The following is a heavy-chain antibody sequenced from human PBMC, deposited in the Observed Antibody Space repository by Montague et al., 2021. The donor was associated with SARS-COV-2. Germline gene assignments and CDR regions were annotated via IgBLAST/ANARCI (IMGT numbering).Heavy chain of an antibody. CDR3: ARVSLAAAATRSDY. CDR2: IYYSGST. V-gene: IGHV4-61*08. J-gene: IGHJ4*02. D-gene: IGHD6-13*01. Sequence: SETLSLTCNVSGGSVSSGGYYWSWIRQPPGKGLEWIGYIYYSGSTNYXPSLKSRVTISLDTSKNQFSLKLTSVTAADTAVYYCARVSLAAAATRSDYWGQGTMVTVS. CDR1: GGSVSSGGYY.